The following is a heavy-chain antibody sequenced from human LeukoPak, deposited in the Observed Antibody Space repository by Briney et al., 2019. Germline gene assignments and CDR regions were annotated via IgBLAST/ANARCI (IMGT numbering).Heavy chain of an antibody. J-gene: IGHJ4*02. Sequence: PSETLSLTCTVSGGSISSGGYYWSWIRQHPGKGLEWIGYIYYSGSTYYNPSLKSRVTISVDTSKNQFSLKLSSVTAADTAVYYCAREDLDGGSDFDYWGQGTLVTVSS. CDR3: AREDLDGGSDFDY. D-gene: IGHD2-15*01. CDR2: IYYSGST. CDR1: GGSISSGGYY. V-gene: IGHV4-31*03.